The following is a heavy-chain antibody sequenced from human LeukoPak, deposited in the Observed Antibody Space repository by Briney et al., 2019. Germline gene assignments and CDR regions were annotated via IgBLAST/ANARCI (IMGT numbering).Heavy chain of an antibody. CDR3: ARTSSGWYIRTSDY. J-gene: IGHJ4*02. D-gene: IGHD6-19*01. V-gene: IGHV4-34*01. CDR1: GGSFSGYY. Sequence: SETLSLTCAVYGGSFSGYYWSWIRQPPGKGLEWIGEINHSGSTNYNPSLKSRVTISVDTSKNQFSLKLSFVTAADTAVYYCARTSSGWYIRTSDYWGQGTLVTVSS. CDR2: INHSGST.